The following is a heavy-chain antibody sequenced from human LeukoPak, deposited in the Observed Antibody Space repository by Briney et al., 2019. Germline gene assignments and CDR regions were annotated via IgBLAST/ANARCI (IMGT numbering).Heavy chain of an antibody. Sequence: GTSLRLSCAASGITFNAIHWVRQAPGKGLEWVALTWYDGRNKYYADSVKGRFTISRDNSKNTLYLQMNSLRAEDTAVYYCAKALDCSSTSCYFYYYYYGMDVWGQGTTVTVSS. V-gene: IGHV3-33*06. CDR3: AKALDCSSTSCYFYYYYYGMDV. D-gene: IGHD2-2*01. CDR1: GITFNA. J-gene: IGHJ6*02. CDR2: TWYDGRNK.